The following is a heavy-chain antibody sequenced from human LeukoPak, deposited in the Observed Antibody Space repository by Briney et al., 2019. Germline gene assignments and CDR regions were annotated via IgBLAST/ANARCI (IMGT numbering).Heavy chain of an antibody. CDR3: ARGPYSYDSSGAFDI. CDR1: GGSINSGDYY. CDR2: ISSSGST. V-gene: IGHV4-61*02. Sequence: SETLSLTCTVSGGSINSGDYYWSWIRQPAGKGLEWIGRISSSGSTNYNPSPKSRVTISVDTSKNQFSLKLSSVTAADTAVYFCARGPYSYDSSGAFDIWGQGTMVTVSS. D-gene: IGHD3-22*01. J-gene: IGHJ3*02.